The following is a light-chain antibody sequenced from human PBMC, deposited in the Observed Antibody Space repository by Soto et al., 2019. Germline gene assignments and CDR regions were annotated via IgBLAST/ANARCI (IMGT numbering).Light chain of an antibody. J-gene: IGKJ4*01. Sequence: EIVMTQSPATLSVSPGERATLSCRARRSVSSNLAWYQQKPGQAPRLVIYDASIRATGIPARFSRSGSGTEFTLTISSLQSEDSAVYYCQQYNEWPRTFGGGTKLDIK. CDR2: DAS. V-gene: IGKV3-15*01. CDR3: QQYNEWPRT. CDR1: RSVSSN.